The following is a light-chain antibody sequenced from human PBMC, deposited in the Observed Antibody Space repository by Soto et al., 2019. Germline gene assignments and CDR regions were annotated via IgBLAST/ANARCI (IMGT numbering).Light chain of an antibody. Sequence: AIRMTQSPSSFSASTGDRVTITCRASQDISSYLAWYQQKPGKAPKLLIYAASTLQSGVPSRFSGSGSGTDFTLTISCLQSEDFATYYCQQYYSYPLVTFGGGTKVEIK. CDR1: QDISSY. CDR3: QQYYSYPLVT. CDR2: AAS. V-gene: IGKV1-8*01. J-gene: IGKJ4*01.